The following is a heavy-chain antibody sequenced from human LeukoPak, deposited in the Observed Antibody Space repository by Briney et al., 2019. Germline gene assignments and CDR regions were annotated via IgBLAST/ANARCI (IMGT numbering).Heavy chain of an antibody. CDR3: ARYSEGYCTSASCFRGFDP. Sequence: GAPVQVACEASGYTFTNYAITWVRQAPGQGLEWMGGMSVYNGNTQYAQKFQGRVTLTRDTSTNTAYMDLRSLKSDDTAVYYCARYSEGYCTSASCFRGFDPWGQGTLVTVSS. D-gene: IGHD2-2*01. V-gene: IGHV1-18*01. J-gene: IGHJ5*02. CDR1: GYTFTNYA. CDR2: MSVYNGNT.